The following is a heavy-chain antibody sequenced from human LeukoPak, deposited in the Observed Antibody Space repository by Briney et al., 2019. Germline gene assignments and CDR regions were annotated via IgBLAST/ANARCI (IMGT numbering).Heavy chain of an antibody. V-gene: IGHV3-13*01. CDR2: IGTAGDT. Sequence: PGGSLRLSCAAPVFTFSSYDMHWVRQATGKGLERVSAIGTAGDTYYPGSVKGRFTISRENAKNSLYLQMNSLRAGDTAVYYCARGGNRYCSGGSCYMFDYWGQGTLVTVSS. CDR1: VFTFSSYD. D-gene: IGHD2-15*01. CDR3: ARGGNRYCSGGSCYMFDY. J-gene: IGHJ4*02.